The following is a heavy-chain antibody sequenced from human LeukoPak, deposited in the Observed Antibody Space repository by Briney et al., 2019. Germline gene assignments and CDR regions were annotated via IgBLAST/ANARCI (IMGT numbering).Heavy chain of an antibody. CDR1: GFTFSSYG. Sequence: GGSLRLSCAASGFTFSSYGMHWVRQAPGKGLEWVAFIRYDGSNKYYADSVKGRFTISRDNSKNTLYLQMNSLRAEDTAVYYCASLRSSSWYDHFDYWGQGTLVTVSS. V-gene: IGHV3-30*02. D-gene: IGHD6-13*01. J-gene: IGHJ4*02. CDR3: ASLRSSSWYDHFDY. CDR2: IRYDGSNK.